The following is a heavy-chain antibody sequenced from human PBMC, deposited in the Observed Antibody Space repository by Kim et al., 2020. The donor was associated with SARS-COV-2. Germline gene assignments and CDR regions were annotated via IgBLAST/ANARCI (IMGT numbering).Heavy chain of an antibody. Sequence: GGSLRLSCAASGFTFSSFAMTWVRQAPGKGLEWVSILSDSGGDTFYADAVKGRFTISRDNSKNTLYLQMNSLRAEDTAVYYCAKKGIPARGHWYFDLWGRGTLVTVSS. CDR3: AKKGIPARGHWYFDL. D-gene: IGHD6-13*01. CDR1: GFTFSSFA. J-gene: IGHJ2*01. CDR2: LSDSGGDT. V-gene: IGHV3-23*01.